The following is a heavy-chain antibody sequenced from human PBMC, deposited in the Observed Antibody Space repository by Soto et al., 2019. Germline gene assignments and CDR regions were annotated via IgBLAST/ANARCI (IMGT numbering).Heavy chain of an antibody. D-gene: IGHD3-3*01. Sequence: QVQLVESGGSVVQPGRSLRLSCAASGFTFSSYTLHWVHQAPGKGLEWVALISYDGSNKYYADSVKGRFTISRDNSKNTLYLQMNSLRPEDTALFDCARGPYDFWSGYIADAFDVWGQGTMVTVSS. CDR2: ISYDGSNK. V-gene: IGHV3-30-3*01. CDR1: GFTFSSYT. CDR3: ARGPYDFWSGYIADAFDV. J-gene: IGHJ3*01.